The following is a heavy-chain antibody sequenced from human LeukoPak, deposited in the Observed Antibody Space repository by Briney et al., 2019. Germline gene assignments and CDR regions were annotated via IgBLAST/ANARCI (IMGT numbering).Heavy chain of an antibody. D-gene: IGHD3-9*01. Sequence: GGSLRLSCATSGFTFRNYWMRWVRQAPGKGLEWVANINPAGSSKLYVHSGKGRFTISRENDKNSLNLQMDSLSADDTAVYYCASGHFDWLLGGQGTLVTVSS. J-gene: IGHJ4*02. V-gene: IGHV3-7*01. CDR2: INPAGSSK. CDR1: GFTFRNYW. CDR3: ASGHFDWLL.